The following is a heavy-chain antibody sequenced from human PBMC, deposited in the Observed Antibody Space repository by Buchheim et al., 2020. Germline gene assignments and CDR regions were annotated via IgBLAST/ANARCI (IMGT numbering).Heavy chain of an antibody. V-gene: IGHV3-23*01. D-gene: IGHD3-3*01. CDR2: ISGSGGST. CDR1: GFTFSSYA. J-gene: IGHJ4*02. Sequence: EVQLLESGGGLVQPGGSLRLSCAASGFTFSSYAMSWVRQAPGKGLEWVSAISGSGGSTYYADSVKGRFTISRDNSKTKLYLQMNSLRAEDTAVYYCAKTTIFGVVIIPYFDYWGQGTL. CDR3: AKTTIFGVVIIPYFDY.